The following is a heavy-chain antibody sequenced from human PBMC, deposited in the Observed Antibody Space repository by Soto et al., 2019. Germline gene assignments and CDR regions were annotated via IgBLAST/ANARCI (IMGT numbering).Heavy chain of an antibody. CDR3: ARMTFDDYFDY. V-gene: IGHV4-31*03. J-gene: IGHJ4*02. D-gene: IGHD2-21*02. Sequence: PSETLSLTCTVSGGSISSGGYYWSWIRQHPGKGLEWIGYIYYSGSTYYNPSLKSRVTISVDTSKNQFSLKLSSVTAADTAVYYCARMTFDDYFDYWGQGTLVTVAS. CDR1: GGSISSGGYY. CDR2: IYYSGST.